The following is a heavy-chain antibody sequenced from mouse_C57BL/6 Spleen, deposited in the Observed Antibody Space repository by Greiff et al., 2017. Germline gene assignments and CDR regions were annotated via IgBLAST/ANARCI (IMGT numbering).Heavy chain of an antibody. V-gene: IGHV1-59*01. CDR3: ARLGSSGYGYFDV. CDR2: IDPSDSYT. CDR1: GYTFTSYW. D-gene: IGHD3-2*02. J-gene: IGHJ1*03. Sequence: VQLQQPGAELVRPGTSVKLSCKASGYTFTSYWMHWVKQRPGQGLEWIGVIDPSDSYTNYNQKFKGKATLTVDTSSSPAYMQLSSLTSEDSAVYYCARLGSSGYGYFDVWGTGTTVTVSS.